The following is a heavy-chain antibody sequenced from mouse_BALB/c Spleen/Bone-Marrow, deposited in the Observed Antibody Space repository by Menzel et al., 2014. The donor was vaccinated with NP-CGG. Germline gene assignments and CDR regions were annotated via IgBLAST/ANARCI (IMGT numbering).Heavy chain of an antibody. CDR2: INPSSDYT. J-gene: IGHJ3*01. CDR3: AREGLRAWFVY. Sequence: LVESGAELARPWASVKMSCKASGYTFTSYTIHWVKQRPGQGLEWIGYINPSSDYTNYNQKFKDKATLTADKSSSTAYMQLSSLTSEDSAVYYCAREGLRAWFVYWGQGTLVTVSA. V-gene: IGHV1-4*01. D-gene: IGHD2-4*01. CDR1: GYTFTSYT.